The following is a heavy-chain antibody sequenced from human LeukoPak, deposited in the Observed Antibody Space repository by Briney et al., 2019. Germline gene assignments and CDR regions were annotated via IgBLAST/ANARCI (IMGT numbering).Heavy chain of an antibody. D-gene: IGHD2-2*03. J-gene: IGHJ5*02. CDR3: ARLLRVGYCSTTSCNWFDP. CDR1: GGSISGYY. Sequence: RTSETLSLTCTVSGGSISGYYWGWISQPPGKWLEWIGNIYYRGGTYYNPSLKSRVTISVDTSKNQFSLKLSSVTAADTAVYYCARLLRVGYCSTTSCNWFDPWGQGTLVTVSS. V-gene: IGHV4-39*07. CDR2: IYYRGGT.